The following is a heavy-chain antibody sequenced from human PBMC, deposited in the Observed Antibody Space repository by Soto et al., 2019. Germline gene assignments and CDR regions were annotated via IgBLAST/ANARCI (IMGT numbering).Heavy chain of an antibody. V-gene: IGHV3-53*04. CDR2: IYNSGST. CDR1: GFSVNANY. D-gene: IGHD6-19*01. CDR3: ARGGYSSGWYHGAFDV. Sequence: EVQLEESGGDLVQPGGSLRLSCEASGFSVNANYMTWVRQAPGKGLEWVSIIYNSGSTFYADSVKGRFTISRLTSKNTLFLQMNNLRPEDTAVYYCARGGYSSGWYHGAFDVWGQGTMVTVSS. J-gene: IGHJ3*01.